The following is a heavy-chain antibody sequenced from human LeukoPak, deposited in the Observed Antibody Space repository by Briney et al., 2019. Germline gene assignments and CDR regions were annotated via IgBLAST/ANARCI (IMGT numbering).Heavy chain of an antibody. CDR2: VYYSGSS. D-gene: IGHD6-19*01. V-gene: IGHV4-39*01. Sequence: SETLCLTCTASGCSISSSSYYWGWIRPPPGKGLVWTGSVYYSGSSYYNPPLKRRHNISVDTSKNQFSLKLSSVTAADTAVYYCARTPRPRIAVAGTVGWGQGTLVTVSS. CDR1: GCSISSSSYY. J-gene: IGHJ4*02. CDR3: ARTPRPRIAVAGTVG.